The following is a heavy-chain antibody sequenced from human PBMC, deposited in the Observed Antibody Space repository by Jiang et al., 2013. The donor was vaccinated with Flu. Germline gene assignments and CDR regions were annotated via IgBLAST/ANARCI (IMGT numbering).Heavy chain of an antibody. Sequence: SGAEVKKPGDSVKISCKTSGYTFTYYTLQWVRQAPGQRPEWMGWVNIGNGATRYSEKFQGRLTITRDTAARTVYMELSSLSSEDTAMYFCARENHYDTGGHSIFDYWGQGPWSPSPQ. CDR2: VNIGNGAT. D-gene: IGHD3-22*01. J-gene: IGHJ4*01. V-gene: IGHV1-3*04. CDR3: ARENHYDTGGHSIFDY. CDR1: GYTFTYYT.